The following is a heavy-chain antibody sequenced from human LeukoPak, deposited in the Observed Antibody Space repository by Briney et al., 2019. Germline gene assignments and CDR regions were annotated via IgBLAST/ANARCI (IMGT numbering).Heavy chain of an antibody. J-gene: IGHJ4*02. D-gene: IGHD1-26*01. CDR2: IDWDGGIT. CDR1: GFTFEDFS. V-gene: IGHV3-43*01. CDR3: AKDSFVGTTSFLDS. Sequence: GGSLRLSCAASGFTFEDFSMHWVRQVPGKGLEWISLIDWDGGITYYAESVKGRFTVSRDNSKKSLYLHLSSLTPEDTAFYYCAKDSFVGTTSFLDSWGQGTLVTVSS.